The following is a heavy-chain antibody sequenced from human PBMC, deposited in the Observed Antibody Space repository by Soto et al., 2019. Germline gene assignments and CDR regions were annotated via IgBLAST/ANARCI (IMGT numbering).Heavy chain of an antibody. CDR3: ARDFVSIVYYYYGMGV. V-gene: IGHV1-69*08. D-gene: IGHD3-16*02. CDR1: GGTFSSYT. CDR2: IIPILGIA. J-gene: IGHJ6*02. Sequence: QVQLVQSGAEVKKPGSSVKVSCKASGGTFSSYTISWVRQAPGQGLEWMGRIIPILGIANYAQKFQGRVTITADKSTSTAYMELSSLRSEDTAVYYCARDFVSIVYYYYGMGVWGQGTTVTVSS.